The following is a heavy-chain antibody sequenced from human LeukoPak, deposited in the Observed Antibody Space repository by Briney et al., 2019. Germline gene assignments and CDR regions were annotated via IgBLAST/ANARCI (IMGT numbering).Heavy chain of an antibody. V-gene: IGHV3-21*01. Sequence: PGGSLRLSCAASGFTFSSYSMNWVRQAPGKGLEWVSSISSSSSNIYYGDSVKGRVTISRDNAKNSLYLRMNSLRAEDTAVYYCARDRRFFDILTGLTYYYYYMDVWGKGTTVTVSS. CDR3: ARDRRFFDILTGLTYYYYYMDV. D-gene: IGHD3-9*01. CDR1: GFTFSSYS. CDR2: ISSSSSNI. J-gene: IGHJ6*03.